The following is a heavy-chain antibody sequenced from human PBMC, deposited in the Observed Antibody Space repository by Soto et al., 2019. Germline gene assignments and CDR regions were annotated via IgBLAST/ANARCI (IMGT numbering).Heavy chain of an antibody. V-gene: IGHV3-30*18. D-gene: IGHD3-9*01. J-gene: IGHJ4*02. Sequence: QVQLVESGGGVVQPGRSLRLSCAASGFALSEYGMHWVRQAPGKGLEWVALISYDGSAKYYADSVRGRFTISRDSSKNTLYLQMNSLGPEDTAVYYCAKDTRPYDILTGYLDYWGQGTLVTVSS. CDR1: GFALSEYG. CDR2: ISYDGSAK. CDR3: AKDTRPYDILTGYLDY.